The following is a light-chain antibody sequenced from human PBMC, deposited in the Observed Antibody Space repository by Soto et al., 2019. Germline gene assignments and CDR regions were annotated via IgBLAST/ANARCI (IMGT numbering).Light chain of an antibody. CDR2: DVN. Sequence: QSALTQPASVSGSPGQSITISCTGTSSDVCGYNYVSWYQQHPGKAPKLMIYDVNNRPSGVSNRFSGSKSGNTASLTISGLKAEDEADYYCSSYTSSSTYVFGTGTKVTVL. V-gene: IGLV2-14*01. CDR3: SSYTSSSTYV. J-gene: IGLJ1*01. CDR1: SSDVCGYNY.